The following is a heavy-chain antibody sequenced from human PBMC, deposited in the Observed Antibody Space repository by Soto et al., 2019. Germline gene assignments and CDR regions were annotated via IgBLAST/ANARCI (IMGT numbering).Heavy chain of an antibody. J-gene: IGHJ4*02. CDR1: GGSISSSNW. CDR3: ARVKSAQVWLPFDY. CDR2: IYHSGST. V-gene: IGHV4-4*02. D-gene: IGHD5-18*01. Sequence: SETLSLTCAVSGGSISSSNWWSWVRQPPGKGLEWIGEIYHSGSTNYNPSLKSRVTISVDKSKNQFSLELSSVTAADTAVYYCARVKSAQVWLPFDYWGQGTLVTVSS.